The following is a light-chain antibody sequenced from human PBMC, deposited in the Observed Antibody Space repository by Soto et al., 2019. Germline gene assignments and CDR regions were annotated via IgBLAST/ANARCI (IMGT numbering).Light chain of an antibody. CDR1: SGHSSNA. V-gene: IGLV4-69*01. CDR3: QTWGPGTVV. CDR2: LNSDGSH. J-gene: IGLJ2*01. Sequence: QSVLTQSPSASASLGASVRFTCTLSSGHSSNAVAWHQQQPEKGPRYLMKLNSDGSHSKGDGIPDRFSGSSSGAERYLTISSLQSEDEADYYCQTWGPGTVVFGGGTKVTVL.